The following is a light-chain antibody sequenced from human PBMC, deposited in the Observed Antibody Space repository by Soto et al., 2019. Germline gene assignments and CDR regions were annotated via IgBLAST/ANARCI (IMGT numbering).Light chain of an antibody. CDR1: QSIATF. Sequence: QMTPSPSSLSASVGDRVTITCRASQSIATFLNWYQQRLEKAPKLLIYAASDLKSGVPSRFSGSGSGTDFTLTISSLQPEDFGSYYCQQSYDCPQTFGQGTKVEI. J-gene: IGKJ1*01. CDR3: QQSYDCPQT. CDR2: AAS. V-gene: IGKV1-39*01.